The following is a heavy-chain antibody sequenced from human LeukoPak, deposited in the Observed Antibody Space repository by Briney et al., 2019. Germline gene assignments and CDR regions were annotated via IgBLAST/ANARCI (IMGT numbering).Heavy chain of an antibody. J-gene: IGHJ5*02. CDR3: AKDRVGSQLERPGWFDP. CDR1: GFTFSSYA. D-gene: IGHD1-1*01. V-gene: IGHV3-23*01. Sequence: GGSLRLSCAASGFTFSSYAMSWVHQAPGKGLEWVSAISGSGGSTYYADSVKGRFTISRDNSKNTLYLQMNSLRAEDTAVYYCAKDRVGSQLERPGWFDPWGQGTLVTVSS. CDR2: ISGSGGST.